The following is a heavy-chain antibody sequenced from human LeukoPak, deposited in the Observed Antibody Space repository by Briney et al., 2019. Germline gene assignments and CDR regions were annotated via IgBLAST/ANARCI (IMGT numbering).Heavy chain of an antibody. CDR2: IYYSGST. CDR1: GGSISSSSYY. V-gene: IGHV4-39*07. D-gene: IGHD5-24*01. Sequence: SETLSLTCTVSGGSISSSSYYWGWIRQPPGKGLEWIGSIYYSGSTYYNPSLKSRVTISVDTSKNQFSLKLSSVTAADTAVYYCAREGDGYHLGWGQGTLVTVSS. CDR3: AREGDGYHLG. J-gene: IGHJ4*02.